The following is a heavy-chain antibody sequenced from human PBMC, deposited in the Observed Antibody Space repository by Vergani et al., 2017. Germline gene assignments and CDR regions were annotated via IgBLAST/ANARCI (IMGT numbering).Heavy chain of an antibody. J-gene: IGHJ6*02. V-gene: IGHV3-23*01. CDR3: ARDQVNFGYKGLDV. Sequence: EVQLLESGGGLVQPGGSLRLSCAASGFTFSSYAMSWVRQAPGKGLEWVSAISGSGGSTYYADSVKGRFTISRDNSKNTVYLQMNSLKTEDTAMYYCARDQVNFGYKGLDVWGQGTTVTVSS. CDR1: GFTFSSYA. D-gene: IGHD2-2*02. CDR2: ISGSGGST.